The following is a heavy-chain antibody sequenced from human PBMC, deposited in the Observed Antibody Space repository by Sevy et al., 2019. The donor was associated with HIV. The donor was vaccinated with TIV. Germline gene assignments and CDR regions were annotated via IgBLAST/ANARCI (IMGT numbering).Heavy chain of an antibody. CDR1: GFTFSSYA. J-gene: IGHJ4*02. CDR3: ARVQSPLLRYFDWLASSLDY. Sequence: GGSLRLSCAASGFTFSSYAMHWVRQAPGKGLEWVAVISYDGSNKYYADSVKGRFTISRDNSKNTLYLQMNSLRAEDTALYYCARVQSPLLRYFDWLASSLDYWGQGTLVTVSS. D-gene: IGHD3-9*01. V-gene: IGHV3-30-3*01. CDR2: ISYDGSNK.